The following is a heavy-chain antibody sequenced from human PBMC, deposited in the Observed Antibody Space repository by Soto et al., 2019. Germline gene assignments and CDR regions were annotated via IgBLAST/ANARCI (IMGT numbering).Heavy chain of an antibody. CDR3: ARGLNYVVY. CDR2: INQSGST. J-gene: IGHJ4*02. D-gene: IGHD3-16*01. CDR1: GGSFSGYY. Sequence: QVHLQQWGAGLLKPSETLSLTCAVYGGSFSGYYWSWLRQPPGKGLEWIGEINQSGSTNYNPSLKSRVTISIDTSKNQFSLKVSSVAAADTAVYYCARGLNYVVYWGQGTLVTVSS. V-gene: IGHV4-34*01.